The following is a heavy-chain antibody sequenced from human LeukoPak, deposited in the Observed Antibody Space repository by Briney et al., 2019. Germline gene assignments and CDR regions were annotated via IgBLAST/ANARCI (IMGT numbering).Heavy chain of an antibody. CDR1: GGSISSYY. J-gene: IGHJ4*02. D-gene: IGHD6-19*01. CDR2: IYYSGST. Sequence: PSETLSLTCTVSGGSISSYYWSWIRQPPGKGLEWIGYIYYSGSTNYNPSLKSRVTISVDTSKNQFSLKLSSVTAADTAVYYCARAVAGTLGDYWGQGTLVTVSS. V-gene: IGHV4-59*01. CDR3: ARAVAGTLGDY.